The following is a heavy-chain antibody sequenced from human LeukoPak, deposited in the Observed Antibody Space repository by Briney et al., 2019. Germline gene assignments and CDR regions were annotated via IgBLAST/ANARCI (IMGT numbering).Heavy chain of an antibody. D-gene: IGHD3-22*01. CDR3: ARSFSGYYYFDY. CDR2: IYHSAST. V-gene: IGHV4-30-2*01. CDR1: GGSIGSGGYS. Sequence: PSETLSLTCAVSGGSIGSGGYSWRWIRQPPGKGLEWIGYIYHSASTYYNPSLKSRVTISVDRSKNQFSLKLSSVTAADTAVYYCARSFSGYYYFDYWGQGTLVTVSS. J-gene: IGHJ4*02.